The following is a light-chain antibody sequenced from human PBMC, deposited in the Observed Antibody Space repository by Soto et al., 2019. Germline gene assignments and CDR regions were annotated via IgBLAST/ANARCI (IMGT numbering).Light chain of an antibody. CDR3: SSFAGSNSWV. CDR1: SSDVGGYNY. J-gene: IGLJ3*02. Sequence: QSVLTQPPSASGSPGQSVTISCTGTSSDVGGYNYVSWYQQHPGKAPKVMIYEVSKRHSGVPDRSAGSKSGNTASLTVSGLQPEDEAEYHCSSFAGSNSWVFGGGTELTVL. V-gene: IGLV2-8*01. CDR2: EVS.